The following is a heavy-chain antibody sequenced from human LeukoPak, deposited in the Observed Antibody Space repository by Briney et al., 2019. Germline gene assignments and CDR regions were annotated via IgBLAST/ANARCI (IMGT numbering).Heavy chain of an antibody. J-gene: IGHJ4*02. V-gene: IGHV3-23*01. CDR1: GFTFSNFA. CDR2: ITSNGGHT. D-gene: IGHD2-8*01. CDR3: RKDKEEIDLRVFALRGYYFAF. Sequence: PGGSLRLSCAASGFTFSNFAMSWVRLAPGKGLEWVSVITSNGGHTYYADSVKGRFTISRDNSKNTLYLQMNSLRAEDTAVYYCRKDKEEIDLRVFALRGYYFAFGGRGPRATVSP.